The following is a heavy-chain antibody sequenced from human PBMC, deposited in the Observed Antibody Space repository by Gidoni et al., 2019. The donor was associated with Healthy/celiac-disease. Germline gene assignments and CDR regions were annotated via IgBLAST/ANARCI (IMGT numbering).Heavy chain of an antibody. Sequence: QVQLVQSGAAVKKPGASVKVSCKASGYTFTGYYMHWVRQAPGQGLEWMGWINPNSGGTNYAQKFQGWVTMTRDTSISTAYMELSRLRSDDTAVYYCARENGLRRNWFDPWGQGTLVTVSS. CDR3: ARENGLRRNWFDP. CDR2: INPNSGGT. CDR1: GYTFTGYY. J-gene: IGHJ5*02. V-gene: IGHV1-2*04. D-gene: IGHD3-16*01.